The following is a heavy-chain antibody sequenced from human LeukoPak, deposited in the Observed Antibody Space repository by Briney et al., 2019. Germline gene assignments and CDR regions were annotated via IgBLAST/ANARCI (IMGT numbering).Heavy chain of an antibody. V-gene: IGHV3-30-3*01. J-gene: IGHJ4*02. CDR2: ISYDGSNK. D-gene: IGHD2-15*01. CDR3: ARGLGSGIWYYFDY. CDR1: GFTFSSYA. Sequence: GGSLRLSCAASGFTFSSYAMHWVRQAPGKGLEWVAVISYDGSNKYYADSVKGRFTISRDNSKNTLYLQMNSLRAEDTAVYYCARGLGSGIWYYFDYWGQGTLVTVSS.